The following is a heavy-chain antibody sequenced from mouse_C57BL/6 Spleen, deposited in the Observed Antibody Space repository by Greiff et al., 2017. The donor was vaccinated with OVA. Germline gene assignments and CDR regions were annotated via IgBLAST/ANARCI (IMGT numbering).Heavy chain of an antibody. Sequence: QVQLQQPGAELVRPGSSVTLSCKASGYTFTSYWMHWVKQRPIQGLEWIGNIDPSDSETHYNQKFKDKATLTVDKSSSTAYMQLSSLTSEDSAVYYCARGGDYDGYYGDAMDYWGQGTSVTVSS. J-gene: IGHJ4*01. CDR3: ARGGDYDGYYGDAMDY. CDR1: GYTFTSYW. CDR2: IDPSDSET. V-gene: IGHV1-52*01. D-gene: IGHD2-3*01.